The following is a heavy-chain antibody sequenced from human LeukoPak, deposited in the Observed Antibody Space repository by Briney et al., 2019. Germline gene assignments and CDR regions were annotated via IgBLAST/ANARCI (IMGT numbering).Heavy chain of an antibody. CDR3: ARAPRHCSSTSCYVDYYYCGMDG. J-gene: IGHJ6*02. CDR1: GYTFTSYG. Sequence: ASVKVSCKASGYTFTSYGISWVRQAPGQGLEWMGWISGYNGNTNYAQELQGRVTMTTDTSTSTAYMKLRRLRSDDTAVYYCARAPRHCSSTSCYVDYYYCGMDGWGQGTSVTVSS. CDR2: ISGYNGNT. V-gene: IGHV1-18*01. D-gene: IGHD2-2*01.